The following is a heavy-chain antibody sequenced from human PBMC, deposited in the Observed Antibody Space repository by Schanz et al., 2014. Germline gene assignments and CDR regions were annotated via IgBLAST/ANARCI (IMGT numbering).Heavy chain of an antibody. CDR3: ARDSLRGATGGYGMDV. D-gene: IGHD2-8*02. V-gene: IGHV4-59*01. CDR1: GGSISSYF. J-gene: IGHJ6*02. CDR2: IYYSGSS. Sequence: QVQLQESGPGLLKPSETLSLTCTVSGGSISSYFWSWIRQPPGKGLEWIGYIYYSGSSDYNPSLKSRVTISVDTSKSQFSLKLSSVTAADTAVYYCARDSLRGATGGYGMDVWGQGTTVAVSS.